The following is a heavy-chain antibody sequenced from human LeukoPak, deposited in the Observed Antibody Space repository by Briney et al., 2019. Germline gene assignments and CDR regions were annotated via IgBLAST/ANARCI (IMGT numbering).Heavy chain of an antibody. V-gene: IGHV3-48*02. J-gene: IGHJ4*02. CDR3: ARALGLEIDY. D-gene: IGHD3-3*01. CDR2: SGSSSSSI. Sequence: PGGSLRLSCAASVCTFSSYRMNGVRQPPGRGVEWVSYSGSSSSSIYYADSVKGRFTISRDNAKNSLYLQMNSLRDEDTAVYYCARALGLEIDYWGQGTLVTVSS. CDR1: VCTFSSYR.